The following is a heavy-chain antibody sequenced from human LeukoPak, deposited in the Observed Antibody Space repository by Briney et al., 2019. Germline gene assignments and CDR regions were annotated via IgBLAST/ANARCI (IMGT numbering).Heavy chain of an antibody. V-gene: IGHV3-11*01. D-gene: IGHD1/OR15-1a*01. CDR1: GFTFSDYY. CDR2: ISSSGSTI. J-gene: IGHJ5*02. CDR3: ARTPNTRYNWFDP. Sequence: GGSLRLSCAASGFTFSDYYMSWIRQAPGRGLEWVSYISSSGSTIYYADSVKGRFTISRDNAKNSLYLQMNSLRAEDTAVYYCARTPNTRYNWFDPWGQGTLVTVSS.